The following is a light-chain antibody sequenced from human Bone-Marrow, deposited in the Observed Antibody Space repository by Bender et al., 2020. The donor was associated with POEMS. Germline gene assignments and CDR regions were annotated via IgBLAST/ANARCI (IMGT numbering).Light chain of an antibody. V-gene: IGLV2-8*01. CDR3: QSYDDSLSGSI. Sequence: QSALTQPPSASGSPGRSVTISCTGTSSDVGGSNFVSWYQQHPGKAPKLMIYEVRKRPSGVPDRFSGSKSGTSASLAITGLQAEDEAVYYCQSYDDSLSGSIFGGGTTVTVL. CDR1: SSDVGGSNF. CDR2: EVR. J-gene: IGLJ2*01.